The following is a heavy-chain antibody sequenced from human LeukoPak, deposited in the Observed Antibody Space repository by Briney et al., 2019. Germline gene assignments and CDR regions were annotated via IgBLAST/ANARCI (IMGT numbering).Heavy chain of an antibody. CDR1: GFTFSIFG. V-gene: IGHV3-30*18. J-gene: IGHJ4*02. CDR3: AKINNVDDF. D-gene: IGHD1/OR15-1a*01. Sequence: GGSLRPSRAASGFTFSIFGIHWVRQAPGKGLEWVAAISPDGNGEYYTESVKGRFTVSRDNSNNMIYLQINSLRGDDSAVYYCAKINNVDDFWGQGTLVTVSS. CDR2: ISPDGNGE.